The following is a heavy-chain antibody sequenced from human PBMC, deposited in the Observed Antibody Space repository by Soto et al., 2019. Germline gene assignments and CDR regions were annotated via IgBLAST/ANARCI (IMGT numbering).Heavy chain of an antibody. CDR1: GGAISGYY. J-gene: IGHJ5*02. CDR2: IYSSGGT. D-gene: IGHD3-3*01. Sequence: QVQLQESCPGLVKPSETLSLTCTVSGGAISGYYWTWIRQPAGKGLEWIGRIYSSGGTKYNPSLKSRVDMSLDMSKNQFSLRLNSVTAADTAVYYCARGQRFSDSFDPWGQGTLVTVSS. CDR3: ARGQRFSDSFDP. V-gene: IGHV4-4*07.